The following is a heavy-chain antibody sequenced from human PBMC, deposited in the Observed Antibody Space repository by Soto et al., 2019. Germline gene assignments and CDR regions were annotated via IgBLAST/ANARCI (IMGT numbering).Heavy chain of an antibody. CDR2: ISAYNGNT. CDR3: AGGEKSGTNGVSFFYGMDV. D-gene: IGHD2-8*01. V-gene: IGHV1-18*01. J-gene: IGHJ6*02. Sequence: ASVKVSCKASGYTFTSYGISWVRQAPGQGLEWMGWISAYNGNTNYAQKLQGRVTMTTDTSTSTAYMELRSLRSDDTAGYYCAGGEKSGTNGVSFFYGMDVWGQGTTVTVSS. CDR1: GYTFTSYG.